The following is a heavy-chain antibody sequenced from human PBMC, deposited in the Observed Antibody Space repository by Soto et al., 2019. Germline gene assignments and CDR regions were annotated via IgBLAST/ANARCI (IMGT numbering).Heavy chain of an antibody. V-gene: IGHV3-72*01. J-gene: IGHJ2*01. CDR2: IRNKANSYTS. CDR3: ARDLARGPYVDP. D-gene: IGHD2-8*01. Sequence: EGQLVESGGGLVQPGGSLRLSCAASGFIFSAQYMDWVRQAPGKGLEWVGRIRNKANSYTSEYVASVKGRFTISRDDSKNSLYLQMNSLKTEDTALYYCARDLARGPYVDPWGRGTLVTVSS. CDR1: GFIFSAQY.